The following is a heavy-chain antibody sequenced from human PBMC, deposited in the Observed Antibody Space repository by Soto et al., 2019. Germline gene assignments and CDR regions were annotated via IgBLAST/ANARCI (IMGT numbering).Heavy chain of an antibody. D-gene: IGHD6-13*01. CDR2: IVVGSGNT. V-gene: IGHV1-58*01. J-gene: IGHJ6*02. CDR3: AAEPVAAAYIYYYGMDV. CDR1: GFTFTSSA. Sequence: RASVKVSCKASGFTFTSSAVQWVRQARGQRLEWIGWIVVGSGNTNYAQKFQERVTITRDMSTSTAYMELSSLRSEDTAVYYCAAEPVAAAYIYYYGMDVWGQGTTVTVSS.